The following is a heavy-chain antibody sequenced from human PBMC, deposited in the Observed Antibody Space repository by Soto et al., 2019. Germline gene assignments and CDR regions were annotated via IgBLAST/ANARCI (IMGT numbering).Heavy chain of an antibody. CDR1: GFTFSSYG. Sequence: GGSLRLSCAASGFTFSSYGMHWVRQAPGKGLEWVAVIWYDGINKYYADSVKGRFTISRDNSKNTLYLQMNSLRAEDTAVYYCARDGVVVVPAAMVTYYYYGMDVWGQGTTVTVSS. V-gene: IGHV3-33*01. CDR2: IWYDGINK. CDR3: ARDGVVVVPAAMVTYYYYGMDV. J-gene: IGHJ6*02. D-gene: IGHD2-2*01.